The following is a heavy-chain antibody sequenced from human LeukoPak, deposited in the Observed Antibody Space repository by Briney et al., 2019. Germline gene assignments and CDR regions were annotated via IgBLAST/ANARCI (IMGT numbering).Heavy chain of an antibody. CDR1: GGSISSGGYY. Sequence: SQTLSLTCTVSGGSISSGGYYWSWIRQHPGKGLEWIGYIHYSGSTYYNPSLKSRVTISVDTSKNQFSLKLSSVTAADTAVYYCARAADYYDSSGCFDYWGQGTLVTVSS. CDR3: ARAADYYDSSGCFDY. J-gene: IGHJ4*02. D-gene: IGHD3-22*01. CDR2: IHYSGST. V-gene: IGHV4-31*03.